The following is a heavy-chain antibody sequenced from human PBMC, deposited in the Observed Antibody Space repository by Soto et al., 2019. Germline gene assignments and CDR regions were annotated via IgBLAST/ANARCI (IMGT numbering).Heavy chain of an antibody. V-gene: IGHV1-69*12. D-gene: IGHD6-13*01. J-gene: IGHJ2*01. CDR1: GGTFSTYA. CDR2: TMPLFGTA. Sequence: QVQLVQSGAEVKKPGSSVKVSCKASGGTFSTYAISWVRQAPGQGLEWMGGTMPLFGTANYAQKFQGRVMITADESTSTAYMELSSLRSEDAAAYYCAQTLGSAGAGSGRFDLWGRGTLITVSS. CDR3: AQTLGSAGAGSGRFDL.